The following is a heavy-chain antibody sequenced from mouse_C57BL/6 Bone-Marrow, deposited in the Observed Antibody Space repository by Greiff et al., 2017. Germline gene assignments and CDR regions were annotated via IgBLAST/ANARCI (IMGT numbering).Heavy chain of an antibody. CDR1: GYTFTDYE. CDR3: TRSGPLFYYYAMDY. CDR2: IDPETGGT. D-gene: IGHD1-1*01. V-gene: IGHV1-15*01. J-gene: IGHJ4*01. Sequence: VQLVESGAELVRPGASVTLSCKASGYTFTDYEMHWVKQTPVHGLEWIGAIDPETGGTAYNQKFKGKAILTADKSSSTAYMELRSLTSEDSAVYYCTRSGPLFYYYAMDYWGQGTSVPVSS.